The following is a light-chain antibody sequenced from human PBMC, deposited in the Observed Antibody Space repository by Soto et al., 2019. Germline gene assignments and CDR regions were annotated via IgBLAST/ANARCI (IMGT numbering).Light chain of an antibody. J-gene: IGKJ1*01. CDR2: GAS. CDR3: QQYNNWPPP. V-gene: IGKV3-15*01. CDR1: QSVSSN. Sequence: EIGVTQSPATLSVSPGERSTRPCRASQSVSSNLAWYQQKPGQAPRLLIYGASTRATGITARFSGSGSGTDFTLTISSLQPEDFAVYYCQQYNNWPPPFGQGTKVDIK.